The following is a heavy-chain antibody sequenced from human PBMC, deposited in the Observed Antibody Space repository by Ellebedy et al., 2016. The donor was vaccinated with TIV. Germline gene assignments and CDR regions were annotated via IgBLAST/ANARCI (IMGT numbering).Heavy chain of an antibody. CDR2: IYYSGST. Sequence: MPSETLSLTCTVSGGSISSDSYYWGWIRQPPGKGLEWIGNIYYSGSTYYNPSLKSRLTMSVDTSKNQFSLKLNSVTAAYTAVYYCATYYDYVWVPWVGWGQGALVTVSS. J-gene: IGHJ4*02. CDR3: ATYYDYVWVPWVG. V-gene: IGHV4-39*01. CDR1: GGSISSDSYY. D-gene: IGHD3-16*01.